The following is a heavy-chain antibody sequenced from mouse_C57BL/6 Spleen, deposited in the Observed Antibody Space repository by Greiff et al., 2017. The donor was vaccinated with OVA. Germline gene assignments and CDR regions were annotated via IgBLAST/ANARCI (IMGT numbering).Heavy chain of an antibody. D-gene: IGHD1-1*01. V-gene: IGHV1-64*01. CDR2: IHPNSGST. CDR3: ASGEGLLQDYDIDD. J-gene: IGHJ2*02. CDR1: GYTFTSYW. Sequence: VQLQQPGAELVKPGASVKLSCKASGYTFTSYWMHWVKQRPGQGLEWIGMIHPNSGSTNYNQKFKSKATLTVDKSSRTAYRQLSSLAAEDSAVAYCASGEGLLQDYDIDDWGQGTSLTVSS.